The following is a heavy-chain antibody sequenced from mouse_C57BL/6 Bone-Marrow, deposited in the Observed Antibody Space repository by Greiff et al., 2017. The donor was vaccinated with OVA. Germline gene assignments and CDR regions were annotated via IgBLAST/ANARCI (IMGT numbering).Heavy chain of an antibody. CDR1: GYTFTSYW. J-gene: IGHJ1*03. CDR2: IDPNSGGT. CDR3: ARYRYFDV. V-gene: IGHV1-72*01. Sequence: VQLQQPGTELVKPGASVKLSCKASGYTFTSYWMHWVKQRPGQGLEWIGRIDPNSGGTKYNEKFKGKATLTVDKPSSTAYMQLSSLTSEDSAVYYSARYRYFDVWGTGTTVTVSS.